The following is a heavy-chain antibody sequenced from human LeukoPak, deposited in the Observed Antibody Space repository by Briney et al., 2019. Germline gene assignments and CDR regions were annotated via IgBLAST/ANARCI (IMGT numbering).Heavy chain of an antibody. CDR2: ISSSSSYI. J-gene: IGHJ6*02. CDR3: ARDQLRNYDFWSGYYTGRYYGMDV. V-gene: IGHV3-21*01. D-gene: IGHD3-3*01. Sequence: PGGSLRLSCAASGFTFSSYSMNWVRQAPGKGLEWVSSISSSSSYIYYADSVKGRFTISRDNAKNSLYLQMNSLGAEDTAVYYCARDQLRNYDFWSGYYTGRYYGMDVWGQGTTVTVSS. CDR1: GFTFSSYS.